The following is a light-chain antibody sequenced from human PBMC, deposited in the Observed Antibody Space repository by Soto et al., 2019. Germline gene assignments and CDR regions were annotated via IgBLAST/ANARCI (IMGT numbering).Light chain of an antibody. CDR3: TSFTISNTWV. J-gene: IGLJ3*02. V-gene: IGLV2-14*03. CDR2: EVS. Sequence: QSVLTQPASVSGSPGQSITISCTGASSDVGGYNYVSWFQQHPGKAPKLKIYEVSNRPSGVSNRFSGSKSGYTASLTISELQAEDEADYYCTSFTISNTWVFGGGTNLTVL. CDR1: SSDVGGYNY.